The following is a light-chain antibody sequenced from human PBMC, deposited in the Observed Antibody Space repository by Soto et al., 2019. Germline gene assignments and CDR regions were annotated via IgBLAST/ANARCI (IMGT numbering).Light chain of an antibody. Sequence: EIVMTQSPATLSVSPGERATLSCRASQNTNNYLAWYQQKPGQAPRLLIDGVSTRATGIPARFSGSGSGTEFTLTISSLQSADFAVYYCQQYGSSPPFTFGPGTKVDIK. CDR1: QNTNNY. J-gene: IGKJ3*01. CDR2: GVS. V-gene: IGKV3-15*01. CDR3: QQYGSSPPFT.